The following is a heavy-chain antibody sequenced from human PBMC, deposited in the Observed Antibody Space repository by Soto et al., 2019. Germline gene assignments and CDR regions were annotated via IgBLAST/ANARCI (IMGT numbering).Heavy chain of an antibody. V-gene: IGHV3-11*06. CDR3: ARADPSIAAWADY. D-gene: IGHD6-6*01. CDR2: ISSSSSYT. J-gene: IGHJ4*02. Sequence: GGSLRLSCAASGFTFSDYYMSWIRQAPGKGLEWVSYISSSSSYTNYADSVKGRFTISRDNAKNSLYLQMNSLRAEDTAVYYCARADPSIAAWADYRGQGTLVTVSS. CDR1: GFTFSDYY.